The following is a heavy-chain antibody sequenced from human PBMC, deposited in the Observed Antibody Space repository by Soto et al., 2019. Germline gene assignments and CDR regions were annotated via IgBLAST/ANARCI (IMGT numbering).Heavy chain of an antibody. CDR1: GFTFGDYA. CDR3: TRDQPYIVVVPADIRGGDYRNYYYGMDA. Sequence: PGGSLRLSCRASGFTFGDYAMSWVRQAPGKGLEWVGFIRSKAYGGTTEYAASVKGRFTISRDDSKSIAYLQMNSLKTEDTAVHYCTRDQPYIVVVPADIRGGDYRNYYYGMDAWGQGTTVTVSS. CDR2: IRSKAYGGTT. J-gene: IGHJ6*02. V-gene: IGHV3-49*04. D-gene: IGHD2-2*02.